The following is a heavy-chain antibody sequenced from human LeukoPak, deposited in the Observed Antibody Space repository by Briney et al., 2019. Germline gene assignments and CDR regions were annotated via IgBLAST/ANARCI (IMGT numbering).Heavy chain of an antibody. D-gene: IGHD2-21*01. CDR3: ASPGEGGRLWDFDY. J-gene: IGHJ4*02. CDR1: GFTFSSYW. CDR2: IKQDGSEK. V-gene: IGHV3-7*01. Sequence: GGSLRLSCAASGFTFSSYWMSWVRQAPGKGLEWVANIKQDGSEKYYVDSVKGRFTISRDNAENSLYLQMNSLRVEDTAVYYCASPGEGGRLWDFDYWGQGTLVTVSS.